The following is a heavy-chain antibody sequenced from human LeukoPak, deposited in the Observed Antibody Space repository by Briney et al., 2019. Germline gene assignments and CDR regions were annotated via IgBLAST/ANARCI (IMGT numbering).Heavy chain of an antibody. CDR1: GFTLSSYA. CDR3: AKAYTYYYDSSGYYFDY. Sequence: GGSLRLSCAASGFTLSSYATTWVRQAPGKGLEWVSAISGSGADTYYADSVKGRFTNSRDNSKNTLYLQMNSLRAEDTAVYYCAKAYTYYYDSSGYYFDYWGQGTLVTVSS. D-gene: IGHD3-22*01. V-gene: IGHV3-23*01. J-gene: IGHJ4*02. CDR2: ISGSGADT.